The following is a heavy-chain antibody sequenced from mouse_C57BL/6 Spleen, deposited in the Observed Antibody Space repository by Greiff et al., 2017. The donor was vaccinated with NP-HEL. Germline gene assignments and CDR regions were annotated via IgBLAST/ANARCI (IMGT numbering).Heavy chain of an antibody. CDR2: IYPGSGST. J-gene: IGHJ4*01. Sequence: VKLQQPGAELVKPGASVKMSCKASGYTFTSYWITWVKQRPGQGLEWIGDIYPGSGSTNYNEKFKSKATLTVDTSSSTAYMQLSSLTSEDSAVYYCARDYSNLYYYAMDYWGQGTSVTVSS. CDR1: GYTFTSYW. V-gene: IGHV1-55*01. CDR3: ARDYSNLYYYAMDY. D-gene: IGHD2-5*01.